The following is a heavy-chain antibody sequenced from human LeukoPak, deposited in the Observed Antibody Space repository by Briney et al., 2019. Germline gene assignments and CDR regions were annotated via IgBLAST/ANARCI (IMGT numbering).Heavy chain of an antibody. Sequence: GGSLRLSCAASGFTFSSYAMSWVRQAPGKGLEWVSAISGSGGSTYCADSVKGRFTISRDNSKNTLYLQMNSLRAEDTAVYYCAKDSGIAVAGVRFRVSVAVYLGQGTLVTVSS. CDR2: ISGSGGST. J-gene: IGHJ4*02. CDR1: GFTFSSYA. V-gene: IGHV3-23*01. D-gene: IGHD6-19*01. CDR3: AKDSGIAVAGVRFRVSVAVY.